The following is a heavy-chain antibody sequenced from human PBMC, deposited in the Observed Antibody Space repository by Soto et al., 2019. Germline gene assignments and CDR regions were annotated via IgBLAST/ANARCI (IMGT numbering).Heavy chain of an antibody. CDR3: ARGDYGSGSYRAYYYYYGMDV. D-gene: IGHD3-10*01. CDR1: GYSFTGYW. J-gene: IGHJ6*02. Sequence: GDALKISCKGSGYSFTGYWIGWVRQMPGKGLEWMGIIYPGDSDTRYSPSFQGQVTISADKSISTAYLQWSSLKASDTAMYYCARGDYGSGSYRAYYYYYGMDVWGQGTTVTVSS. V-gene: IGHV5-51*01. CDR2: IYPGDSDT.